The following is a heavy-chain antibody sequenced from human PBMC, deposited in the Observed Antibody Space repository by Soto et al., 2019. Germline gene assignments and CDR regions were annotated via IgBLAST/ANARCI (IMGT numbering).Heavy chain of an antibody. CDR3: ARGGFGGYVLSAFDI. Sequence: QVQLQESGPGLVKPSETLSLTCTVSGGSISSYYWSWIRQPPGKGLEWIGYIYYSGSTNYNPSLKSRVTISVDTSKNQFSLKLSSVTAADTAVYYCARGGFGGYVLSAFDIWGQGTMVTVSS. CDR1: GGSISSYY. D-gene: IGHD5-12*01. J-gene: IGHJ3*02. CDR2: IYYSGST. V-gene: IGHV4-59*01.